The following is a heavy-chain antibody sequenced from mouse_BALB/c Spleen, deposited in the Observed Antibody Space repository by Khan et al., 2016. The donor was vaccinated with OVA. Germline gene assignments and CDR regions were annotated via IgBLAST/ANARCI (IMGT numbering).Heavy chain of an antibody. CDR1: GDSITSGF. CDR2: ITYSGNI. J-gene: IGHJ4*01. V-gene: IGHV3-8*02. D-gene: IGHD1-1*01. Sequence: EVQLQESGPSLVKPSQTLSPTCSVTGDSITSGFWNWIRKFPGNKFEYLGYITYSGNIYYNPSLKSRISITRDTSKSQYYLQLNSVTTEDTATYYCARSYGSWAMDYWGQGTSVTVSS. CDR3: ARSYGSWAMDY.